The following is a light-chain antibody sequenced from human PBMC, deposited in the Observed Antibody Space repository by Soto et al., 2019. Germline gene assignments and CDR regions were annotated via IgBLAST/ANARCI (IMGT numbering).Light chain of an antibody. J-gene: IGKJ1*01. Sequence: IQLTQSPSSLSASLGDRVTMTCRASQGVSTYLAWYQQKPGKAPKLLIYGASTLQSGVPPRFSGSGSGTEFTLTIRSLQPDDIATYYCQQYSSYSAWTFGEGTKVDIK. CDR2: GAS. V-gene: IGKV1-9*01. CDR3: QQYSSYSAWT. CDR1: QGVSTY.